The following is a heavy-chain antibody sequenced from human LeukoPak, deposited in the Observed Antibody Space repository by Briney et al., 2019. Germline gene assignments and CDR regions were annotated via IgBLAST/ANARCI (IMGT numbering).Heavy chain of an antibody. D-gene: IGHD1-7*01. J-gene: IGHJ5*02. V-gene: IGHV3-30*02. CDR2: IRYDGSNK. CDR3: TREGLGTTFSAWFAP. CDR1: GFNFSSYS. Sequence: GGSLRLSCAASGFNFSSYSMNWVRQAPGKGLEWVAFIRYDGSNKYYADSVRGRFTVSRDNSKNTLYLQLNSLRVEDTAVYYCTREGLGTTFSAWFAPWGQGTLVIVSS.